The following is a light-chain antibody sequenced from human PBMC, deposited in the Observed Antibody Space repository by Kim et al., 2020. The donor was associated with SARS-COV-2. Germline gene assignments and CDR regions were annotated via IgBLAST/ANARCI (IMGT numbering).Light chain of an antibody. V-gene: IGKV3-15*01. J-gene: IGKJ4*01. Sequence: EIVLTQSPATLSLSPGERATLSCRASQGVSGNLAWYQQKPGQAPRLLIYGTSTRATGIPARFSGSGSGTEFTHTISSLQSEDSALYFCQQYNKWPLTFGGGTKVDIK. CDR3: QQYNKWPLT. CDR2: GTS. CDR1: QGVSGN.